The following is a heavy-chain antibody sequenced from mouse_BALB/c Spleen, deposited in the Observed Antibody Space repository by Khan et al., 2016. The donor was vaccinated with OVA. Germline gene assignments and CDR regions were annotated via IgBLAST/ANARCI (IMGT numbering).Heavy chain of an antibody. CDR1: GYSITSGYA. V-gene: IGHV3-2*02. J-gene: IGHJ2*01. Sequence: EVQLVESGPGLVKPSQSLSLTCTVTGYSITSGYAWNWIRQFPGNKLEWMGYISYSGFTSYTPSLKSRISITRDTSKNQFYLQLNSLTTEDTATYNCAGGNYYGYYFDYWGQGTTLTVSA. D-gene: IGHD1-1*01. CDR2: ISYSGFT. CDR3: AGGNYYGYYFDY.